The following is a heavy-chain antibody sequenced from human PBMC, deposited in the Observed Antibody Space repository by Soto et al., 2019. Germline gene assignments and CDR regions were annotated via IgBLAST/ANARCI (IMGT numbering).Heavy chain of an antibody. V-gene: IGHV4-34*01. J-gene: IGHJ6*02. Sequence: SETLSLTCAVYGGSFSGYYWSWIRQPPGKGLEWIGEINHSGSTNYNPSLKSRVTISVDTSKNQFSLKLSSVTAADTAVYYCASLLSGYDSESYYYYGMDVWGQGTTVTVSS. D-gene: IGHD5-12*01. CDR3: ASLLSGYDSESYYYYGMDV. CDR1: GGSFSGYY. CDR2: INHSGST.